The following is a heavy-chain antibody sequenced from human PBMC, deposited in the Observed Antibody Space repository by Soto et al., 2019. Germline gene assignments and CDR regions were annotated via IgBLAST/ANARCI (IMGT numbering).Heavy chain of an antibody. V-gene: IGHV4-31*03. CDR3: ARDRTATMSNWFDP. D-gene: IGHD5-12*01. Sequence: QVQLQESGPGLVKPSQTLSLTCTVSGGSISSGGYYWSWIRQHPGKGLEWIGYIYYSGSTYYNPSLKSRVTISVDTSKNQFSLKLSSVTAADTAVYYCARDRTATMSNWFDPWGQGTLVTVS. CDR1: GGSISSGGYY. J-gene: IGHJ5*02. CDR2: IYYSGST.